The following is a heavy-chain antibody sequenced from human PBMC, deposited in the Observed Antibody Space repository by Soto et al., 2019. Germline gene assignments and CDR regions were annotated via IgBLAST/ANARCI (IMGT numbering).Heavy chain of an antibody. CDR2: ISWNSNRV. CDR3: EKEFNRLLWFGDFFYMDV. Sequence: EAQLVESGGGVAQPGRSLRLSCEGSGYSFDDYAMHWVRQAPGKGLEWVSGISWNSNRVAYADSVKGRFSISRDNVLNALYLEMNSLRPEDTALYYCEKEFNRLLWFGDFFYMDV. D-gene: IGHD3-10*01. J-gene: IGHJ6*03. V-gene: IGHV3-9*01. CDR1: GYSFDDYA.